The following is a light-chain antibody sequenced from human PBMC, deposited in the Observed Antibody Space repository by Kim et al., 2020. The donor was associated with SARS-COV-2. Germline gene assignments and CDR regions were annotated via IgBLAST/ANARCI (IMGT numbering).Light chain of an antibody. J-gene: IGLJ3*02. CDR3: QVWDSSTAV. V-gene: IGLV3-9*01. CDR2: RDS. Sequence: VALGQTARSTCGGNDLGSKDAHWYQQKPGQATVLVIYRDSNRPSGIPERFSGSNSGNTATLTISRAQAGDEADYYCQVWDSSTAVFGGGTQLTVL. CDR1: DLGSKD.